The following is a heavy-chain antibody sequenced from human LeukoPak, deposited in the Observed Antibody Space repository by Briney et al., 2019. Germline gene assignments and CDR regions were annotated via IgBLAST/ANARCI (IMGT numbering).Heavy chain of an antibody. D-gene: IGHD2-15*01. CDR3: AKLYPCRYCSGPLDY. J-gene: IGHJ4*02. CDR2: ISGSGGST. V-gene: IGHV3-23*01. CDR1: GFTFSSYS. Sequence: PGGSLRLSCAASGFTFSSYSMNWVRQAPGKGLEWVSAISGSGGSTYYADSVKGRFTISRDNSKNTLYLQMNSLRAEDTAVYYCAKLYPCRYCSGPLDYWGQGTLVTVSS.